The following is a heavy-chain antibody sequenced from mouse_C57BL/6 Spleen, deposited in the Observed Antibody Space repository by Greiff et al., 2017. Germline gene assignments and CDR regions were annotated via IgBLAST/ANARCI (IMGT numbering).Heavy chain of an antibody. D-gene: IGHD2-3*01. CDR2: INPNNGGT. V-gene: IGHV1-26*01. CDR1: GYTFTDYY. Sequence: EVQLQQSGPELVKPGASVKISCKASGYTFTDYYMNWVKQSHGKSLEWIGDINPNNGGTSYNQKFKGKATLTVDKSSSTAYMELRSLTSEDSAVYYCARGGDGSHFAYWGQGTLVTVSA. J-gene: IGHJ3*01. CDR3: ARGGDGSHFAY.